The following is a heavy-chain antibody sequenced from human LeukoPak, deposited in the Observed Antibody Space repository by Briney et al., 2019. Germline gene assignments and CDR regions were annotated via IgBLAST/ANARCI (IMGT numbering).Heavy chain of an antibody. CDR2: ISTDGTYT. CDR3: AITVDCRATTDCYSYFHH. CDR1: GFTFSSYW. V-gene: IGHV3-74*03. D-gene: IGHD2-21*02. J-gene: IGHJ1*01. Sequence: GGSLRLSRAASGFTFSSYWMHWVRQAPGKGLIWVSRISTDGTYTEYADSVKGRFTISRDNAKDTLYLQVNSLRAEDTAVYYCAITVDCRATTDCYSYFHHWGQGTLVTVSS.